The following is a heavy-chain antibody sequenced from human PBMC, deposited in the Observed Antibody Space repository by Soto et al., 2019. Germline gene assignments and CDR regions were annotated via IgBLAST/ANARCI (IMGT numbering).Heavy chain of an antibody. Sequence: SETLSLPCAVSGGSISSSNWWSWVRKPQEKGLEWIGEIYHSGSTNYNPSLKSRVTISVDKSKNQFSLKLSSVTAADTAVYYCARDGVGATGYYYGTDVWGQGTTVTVSS. V-gene: IGHV4-4*02. CDR1: GGSISSSNW. CDR2: IYHSGST. J-gene: IGHJ6*02. D-gene: IGHD1-26*01. CDR3: ARDGVGATGYYYGTDV.